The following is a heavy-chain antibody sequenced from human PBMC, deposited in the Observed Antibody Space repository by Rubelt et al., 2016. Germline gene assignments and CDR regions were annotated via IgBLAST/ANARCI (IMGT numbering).Heavy chain of an antibody. V-gene: IGHV1-69*04. J-gene: IGHJ6*02. CDR2: IIPILGIA. CDR1: GGTFSSYA. CDR3: ASSLPNLFGIAARDYYYYYGMDV. D-gene: IGHD6-6*01. Sequence: QVQLVQSGAEVKKPGSSVKVSCKASGGTFSSYAISWVRQAPGQGLEWMGRIIPILGIANYAQKLQGRVTMTTDTSTSTAYMELRGLRSDDTAVYYCASSLPNLFGIAARDYYYYYGMDVWGQGTTVTVSS.